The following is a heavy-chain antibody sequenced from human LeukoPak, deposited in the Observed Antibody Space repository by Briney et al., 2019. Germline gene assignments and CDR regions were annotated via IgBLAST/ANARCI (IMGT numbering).Heavy chain of an antibody. V-gene: IGHV5-51*01. CDR3: ARRGYEQWLVPERSPASFDY. J-gene: IGHJ4*02. CDR1: GYSFTSYW. D-gene: IGHD6-19*01. Sequence: GESLKISCKGSGYSFTSYWIGWVRQMPGKGLEWMGIIYPGDSDTRYSPSFQGQVTISADKSISTAYLQWSSLKASDTAMYYCARRGYEQWLVPERSPASFDYWGQGTLVTVSS. CDR2: IYPGDSDT.